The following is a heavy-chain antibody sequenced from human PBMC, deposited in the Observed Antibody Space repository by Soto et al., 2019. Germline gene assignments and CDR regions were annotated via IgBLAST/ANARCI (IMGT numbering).Heavy chain of an antibody. CDR2: INPNSGGT. Sequence: QVQLVQSGAEVKKPGASVKVSCKASGYTFTGNYMHWVRQAPGQGLEWMGWINPNSGGTNYAQTFQGRVTVTRDTSISTAYMELSRLRSDDTAVYYCARDGDSSSPFDIWGQGTMVTVSS. CDR1: GYTFTGNY. V-gene: IGHV1-2*02. J-gene: IGHJ3*02. CDR3: ARDGDSSSPFDI. D-gene: IGHD6-6*01.